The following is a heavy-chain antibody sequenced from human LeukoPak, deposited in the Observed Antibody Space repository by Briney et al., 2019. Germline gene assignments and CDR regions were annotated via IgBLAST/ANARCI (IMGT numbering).Heavy chain of an antibody. CDR2: IYYSGST. CDR1: GGSISSHY. Sequence: PSETLSLTCIVSGGSISSHYWSWIRQPPGKGLEWIGYIYYSGSTNYNPSLKSRVTISVDTSKNQFSLKLSSVTAADTAVYYCARGLTGTRTFDYWGQGTLVTVSS. V-gene: IGHV4-59*11. J-gene: IGHJ4*02. D-gene: IGHD1-7*01. CDR3: ARGLTGTRTFDY.